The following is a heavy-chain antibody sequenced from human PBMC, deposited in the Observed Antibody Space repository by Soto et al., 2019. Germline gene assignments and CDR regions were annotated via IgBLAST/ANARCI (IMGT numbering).Heavy chain of an antibody. D-gene: IGHD3-9*01. CDR3: ATPKGDIVTGYPRHFNWFDP. J-gene: IGHJ5*02. V-gene: IGHV1-69*01. CDR2: IIPIFGTA. Sequence: QVQLVQSGAGVQKQGSSVKVSCKASGVTFSSYAISWVRQAPGQGLELMGGIIPIFGTANYAQKFPGRVTTTADEYTSRAYRELSRLRSEDTAVSYCATPKGDIVTGYPRHFNWFDPWGQGTLGAVSA. CDR1: GVTFSSYA.